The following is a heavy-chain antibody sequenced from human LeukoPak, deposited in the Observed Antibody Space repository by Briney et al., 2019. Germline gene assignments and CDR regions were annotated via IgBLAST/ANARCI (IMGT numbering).Heavy chain of an antibody. CDR1: QYTFTGYY. CDR2: IIPILGIA. D-gene: IGHD3-3*01. V-gene: IGHV1-69*04. CDR3: ARGWSGYSFDY. J-gene: IGHJ4*02. Sequence: SVKVSCKASQYTFTGYYMHWVRQAPGQGLEWMGRIIPILGIANYAQKFQGRVTITADKSTSTAYMELSSLRSEDTAVYYCARGWSGYSFDYWGQGTLVTVSS.